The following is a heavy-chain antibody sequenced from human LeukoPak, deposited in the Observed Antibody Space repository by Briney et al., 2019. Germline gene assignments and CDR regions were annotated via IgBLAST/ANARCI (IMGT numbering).Heavy chain of an antibody. CDR1: GFTFSTYW. Sequence: GGSQRLSCAASGFTFSTYWMHWVRQAPGKGLVWVSRINSDGSSTSYADSVKGRFTISRDNAKDTLYLQMNSLRAEDTAVYYCARGHPSFYDSSGYYFFDYWGQGTLVTVSS. J-gene: IGHJ4*02. V-gene: IGHV3-74*01. CDR2: INSDGSST. D-gene: IGHD3-22*01. CDR3: ARGHPSFYDSSGYYFFDY.